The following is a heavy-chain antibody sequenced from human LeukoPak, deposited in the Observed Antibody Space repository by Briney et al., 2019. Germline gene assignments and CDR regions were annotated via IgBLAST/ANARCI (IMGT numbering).Heavy chain of an antibody. V-gene: IGHV1-2*02. D-gene: IGHD2-2*01. J-gene: IGHJ6*02. CDR2: INPNSSGA. CDR1: GSTFTVYY. CDR3: TRATSAVVPAADHYYYGMDV. Sequence: GASVKVSCKSSGSTFTVYYMHWVRQAPGQGLEWMGWINPNSSGADYPQKFQGRVTMTRDTSLSTAYMELSRLRSDDTAVYYGTRATSAVVPAADHYYYGMDVWGQGTTVTVSS.